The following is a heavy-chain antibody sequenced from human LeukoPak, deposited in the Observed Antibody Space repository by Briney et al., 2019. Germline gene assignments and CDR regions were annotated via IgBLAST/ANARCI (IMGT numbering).Heavy chain of an antibody. J-gene: IGHJ4*02. D-gene: IGHD5-18*01. CDR3: ARGALKQLWLWEFDY. Sequence: ASVKVSCKASGYTFTGYYMHWVRQAPGQGLEWMGWINPNSGGTNYAQKFQGRVTMTRDTSISTAYMELSRLRSDDTAVYYCARGALKQLWLWEFDYWGQGTLVTVSS. CDR2: INPNSGGT. CDR1: GYTFTGYY. V-gene: IGHV1-2*02.